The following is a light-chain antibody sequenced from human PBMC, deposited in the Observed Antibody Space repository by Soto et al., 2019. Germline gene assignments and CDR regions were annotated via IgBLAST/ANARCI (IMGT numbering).Light chain of an antibody. V-gene: IGLV1-51*01. CDR1: SSNIGGNS. Sequence: QSGLTLPLSVSAAPGQKVTISCSGSSSNIGGNSVSWYQQLPGTAPKLLIYDDNKRPSGIPDRFSGSKSGTSATLGITGFQTGDEADYYCGSWDSSLSAYVFGTGTKVTVL. CDR3: GSWDSSLSAYV. J-gene: IGLJ1*01. CDR2: DDN.